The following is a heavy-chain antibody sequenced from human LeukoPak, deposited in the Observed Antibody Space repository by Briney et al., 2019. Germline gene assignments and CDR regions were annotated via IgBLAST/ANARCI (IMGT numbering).Heavy chain of an antibody. Sequence: GGSLRLSCAASGFTFSSCALHWVRQAPGKGLEWVAIISYDGNNKYYADSVKGRFIISRDNSRSTLYLQMNSLRVEDTAVYFCARDPKRGFSYGWGAFDIWAKGQWSPSL. CDR3: ARDPKRGFSYGWGAFDI. CDR1: GFTFSSCA. V-gene: IGHV3-30-3*01. D-gene: IGHD5-18*01. J-gene: IGHJ3*02. CDR2: ISYDGNNK.